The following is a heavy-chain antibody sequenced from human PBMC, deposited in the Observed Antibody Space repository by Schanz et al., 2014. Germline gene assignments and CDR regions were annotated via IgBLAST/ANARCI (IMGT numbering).Heavy chain of an antibody. V-gene: IGHV3-74*01. CDR2: INSDGTTT. J-gene: IGHJ4*02. CDR1: GFTFSTYW. CDR3: ARDGDFDY. Sequence: VQLVESGGGVVQPGGSLRLSCAASGFTFSTYWMHWVRQAPGKGLVWVSHINSDGTTTTYADSVKGRFTISRDNSKNTLFLQMSSLRAEDTAVYYCARDGDFDYWGQGTLVTVSS.